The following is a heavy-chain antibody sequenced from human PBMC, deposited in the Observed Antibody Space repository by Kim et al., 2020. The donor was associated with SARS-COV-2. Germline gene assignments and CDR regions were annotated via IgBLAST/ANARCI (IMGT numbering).Heavy chain of an antibody. CDR3: AKESRPEVGGSRDF. D-gene: IGHD3-10*01. J-gene: IGHJ6*01. CDR2: IKHDGREK. CDR1: GFTFSTLW. Sequence: GGSLRLSCAASGFTFSTLWMSWVRQAPGKGLEWVANIKHDGREKYYVDSVAGRFPISRDNARNSLYLQMNSLRAEETAVYYCAKESRPEVGGSRDFWG. V-gene: IGHV3-7*04.